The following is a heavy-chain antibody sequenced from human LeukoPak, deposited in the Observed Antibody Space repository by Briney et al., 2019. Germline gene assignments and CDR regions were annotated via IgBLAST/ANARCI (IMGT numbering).Heavy chain of an antibody. D-gene: IGHD6-19*01. CDR2: IYYSGST. J-gene: IGHJ4*02. V-gene: IGHV4-59*01. CDR1: GGSISSYY. CDR3: ARDGYSSGWYPV. Sequence: SETLSLTCTVSGGSISSYYWSWIRQPPGKGLEWIGYIYYSGSTNYNPSLKSRVTISVDTSKDQFSLKLSSVTAADTAVYYCARDGYSSGWYPVWGQGTLVTVSS.